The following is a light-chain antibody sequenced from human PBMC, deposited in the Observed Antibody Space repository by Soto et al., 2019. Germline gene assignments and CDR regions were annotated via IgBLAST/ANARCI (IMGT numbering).Light chain of an antibody. CDR3: QQYGRSPPVK. CDR1: QTVSSSY. J-gene: IGKJ1*01. Sequence: EIVLTQSPGTLSLSPGERATLSCRASQTVSSSYLAWYQQKPGQAPRLLIYGASTRAAGIPDRFSGSGSGTDFTLTISILEHEDFAVYYCQQYGRSPPVKFGQGTKVEIK. V-gene: IGKV3-20*01. CDR2: GAS.